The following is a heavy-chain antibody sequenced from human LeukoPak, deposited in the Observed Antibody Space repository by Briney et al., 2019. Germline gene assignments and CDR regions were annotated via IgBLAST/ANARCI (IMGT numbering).Heavy chain of an antibody. J-gene: IGHJ4*02. V-gene: IGHV1-69*01. CDR1: GGTFSSYA. CDR2: IIPIFGTA. D-gene: IGHD3-22*01. CDR3: ARVLDYYDSSGYSDY. Sequence: GASVKVSCKASGGTFSSYAISWVRQAPGQGLEWMGGIIPIFGTANYAQKFQGRVTITADESTSTAYMELSSLRSEDTAVYYCARVLDYYDSSGYSDYWGQGTLVTVSS.